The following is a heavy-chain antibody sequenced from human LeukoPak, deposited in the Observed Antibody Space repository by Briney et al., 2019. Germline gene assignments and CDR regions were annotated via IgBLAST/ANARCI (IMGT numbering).Heavy chain of an antibody. CDR2: ISAYNGNT. J-gene: IGHJ5*02. D-gene: IGHD3-22*01. CDR3: AREGGYYYDSSGYYPFDP. V-gene: IGHV1-18*01. CDR1: GYTFTSYG. Sequence: GASVKVSCKASGYTFTSYGISWVRQAPGQGLEWMGWISAYNGNTNYAQKLQGRVTMTTDTSTSTAYMELSSLRSEDTAVYYCAREGGYYYDSSGYYPFDPWGQGTLVTVSS.